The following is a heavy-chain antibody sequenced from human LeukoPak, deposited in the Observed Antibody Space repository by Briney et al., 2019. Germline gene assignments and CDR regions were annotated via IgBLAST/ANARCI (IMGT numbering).Heavy chain of an antibody. CDR2: IKGDGSEK. J-gene: IGHJ4*02. CDR1: GFTFGSYW. Sequence: GGSLRLSCAASGFTFGSYWMNWVRQVPGKGLEWVANIKGDGSEKYYVDSAKGRFTISRDNAKNSLFLQMNSLRAEDTAVYYCARDPSSLRDSFDYWGQGTLVTVSS. V-gene: IGHV3-7*01. CDR3: ARDPSSLRDSFDY.